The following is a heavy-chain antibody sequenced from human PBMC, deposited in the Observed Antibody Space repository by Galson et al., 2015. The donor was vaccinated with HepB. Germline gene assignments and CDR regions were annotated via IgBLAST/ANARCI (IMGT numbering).Heavy chain of an antibody. CDR3: AAYTEGSYRPPLDY. CDR1: GFTFNNYV. CDR2: VSAYYTEP. V-gene: IGHV3-23*01. D-gene: IGHD3-16*02. Sequence: SLRLSCAASGFTFNNYVMSWVRQAPGLGLEWVSIVSAYYTEPWYADSVKGRFAISRDKFRNTVFLLMNSLRAEDTAKYYCAAYTEGSYRPPLDYWGQGTLVTVSS. J-gene: IGHJ4*02.